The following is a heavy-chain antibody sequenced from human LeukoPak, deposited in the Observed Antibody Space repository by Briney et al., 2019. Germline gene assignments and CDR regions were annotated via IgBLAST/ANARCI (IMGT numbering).Heavy chain of an antibody. D-gene: IGHD1-26*01. J-gene: IGHJ3*02. CDR2: ISDSGSSV. CDR1: GFTFSIYE. V-gene: IGHV3-48*03. CDR3: AREGWDLNALDI. Sequence: GGSLRLSCEASGFTFSIYEVNWVRQAPGKGLEWLSHISDSGSSVHYADSVKGRFTISRDSSKNSLFLQMDSLRAEDSAIYYCAREGWDLNALDIWGQGTMVTVSP.